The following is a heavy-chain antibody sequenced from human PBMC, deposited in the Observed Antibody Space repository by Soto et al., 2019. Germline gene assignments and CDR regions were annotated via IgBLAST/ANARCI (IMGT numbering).Heavy chain of an antibody. D-gene: IGHD2-15*01. CDR3: ARHIVVVVAATRYYYYGMDV. CDR1: GFSLSNARMG. J-gene: IGHJ6*02. V-gene: IGHV2-26*01. Sequence: SGPTLVNPTETLTLTCTVSGFSLSNARMGVSWIRQPPGKALEWLAHIFSNDEKSYSTSLKSRLTISKDTSKSQVVLTMTNMDPVDTATYYCARHIVVVVAATRYYYYGMDVWGQGTTVTVSS. CDR2: IFSNDEK.